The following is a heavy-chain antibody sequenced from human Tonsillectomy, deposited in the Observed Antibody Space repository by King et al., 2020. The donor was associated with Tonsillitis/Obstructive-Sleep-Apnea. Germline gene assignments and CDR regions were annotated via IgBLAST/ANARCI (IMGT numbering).Heavy chain of an antibody. CDR2: IGYDGSNK. J-gene: IGHJ5*02. CDR3: ARDTTEYTLDP. D-gene: IGHD6-6*01. CDR1: GFTFSSYG. V-gene: IGHV3-33*01. Sequence: VQLVESGGGVVQPGRSLRLSCAASGFTFSSYGMHWVRPAPGKGLEWVAVIGYDGSNKYYADSVKGRVTISIDNSKNTLYLTMNSLRAEDTAVYYCARDTTEYTLDPWGQGTLVTVSS.